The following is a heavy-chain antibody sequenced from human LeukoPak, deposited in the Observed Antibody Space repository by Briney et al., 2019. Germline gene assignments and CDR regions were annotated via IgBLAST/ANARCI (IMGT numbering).Heavy chain of an antibody. CDR3: ARDRPYTGGWRGFDY. J-gene: IGHJ4*02. CDR2: IIHMFGIA. D-gene: IGHD6-19*01. Sequence: ASVKVSCKASGGTFSRYAIGWVRQAPGQGLEWMGGIIHMFGIANYAQKFQGRVTITADESTSTAYMELSSLRSEDTAVYYCARDRPYTGGWRGFDYWGQGTLVTVSS. CDR1: GGTFSRYA. V-gene: IGHV1-69*13.